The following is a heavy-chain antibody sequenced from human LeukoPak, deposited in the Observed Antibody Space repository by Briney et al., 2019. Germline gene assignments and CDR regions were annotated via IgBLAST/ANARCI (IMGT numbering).Heavy chain of an antibody. Sequence: GGSLRLSCAASGFTVSSNYMSWVRQAPGKGLEWVSAISGSGGSTYYADSVKGRFTISRDNSKNTLYLQMNSLRAEDTAVYYCARPRRTDYYGSGSYFDYWGQGTLVTVSS. V-gene: IGHV3-23*01. CDR1: GFTVSSNY. CDR2: ISGSGGST. CDR3: ARPRRTDYYGSGSYFDY. J-gene: IGHJ4*02. D-gene: IGHD3-10*01.